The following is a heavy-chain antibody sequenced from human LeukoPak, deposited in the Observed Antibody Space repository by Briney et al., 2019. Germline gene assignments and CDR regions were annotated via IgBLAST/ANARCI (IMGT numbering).Heavy chain of an antibody. Sequence: PGGSLRLSCVASGLTFGSYGMNWVRQAPGKGLEWVSSIGGGYTTYYADSVRGRFTISRDNSKNSMYLQMSSLRAEDTAIYYCAEVESSYCRIWGQGTLVTVSS. D-gene: IGHD3-10*01. CDR1: GLTFGSYG. J-gene: IGHJ4*02. CDR3: AEVESSYCRI. V-gene: IGHV3-23*01. CDR2: IGGGYTT.